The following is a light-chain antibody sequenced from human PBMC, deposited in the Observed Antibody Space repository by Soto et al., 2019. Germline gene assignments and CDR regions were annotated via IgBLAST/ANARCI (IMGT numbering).Light chain of an antibody. V-gene: IGKV4-1*01. CDR1: QSVLYSSNSKNS. Sequence: DIVMTQSPDSLAVSLGERATINCKSSQSVLYSSNSKNSLAWYQRKPGQPPKLLIYWASTRESGVPDRFSGSGSGTDFTLTISSLQAEDVAVYYCQQYSSPPHTFGGGTKVEIK. CDR3: QQYSSPPHT. CDR2: WAS. J-gene: IGKJ4*01.